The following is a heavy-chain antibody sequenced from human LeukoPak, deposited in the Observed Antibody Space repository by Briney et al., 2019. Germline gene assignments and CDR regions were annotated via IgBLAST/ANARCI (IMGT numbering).Heavy chain of an antibody. CDR3: ARDLGGYGSSGYYFGY. CDR1: GFTFSDYS. J-gene: IGHJ4*02. Sequence: GGSLRLSCAASGFTFSDYSMNWVRQAPGKGLEWVSSISSGSSYIYYADSVKGRSTISRDNAKNSLYLQMNSLRAEDTAVYYCARDLGGYGSSGYYFGYWGQGTLVTVSS. D-gene: IGHD3-22*01. V-gene: IGHV3-21*01. CDR2: ISSGSSYI.